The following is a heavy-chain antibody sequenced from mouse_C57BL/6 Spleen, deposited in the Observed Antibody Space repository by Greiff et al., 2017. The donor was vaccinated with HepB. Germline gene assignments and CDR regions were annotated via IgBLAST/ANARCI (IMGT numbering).Heavy chain of an antibody. Sequence: EVQLQQSGPVLVKPGASVKMSCKASGYTFTDYYMNWVKQSHGKSLEWIGVINPYNGGTSYNQKFKGKATLTVDKSSSTAYMELNSLTSEDSAVYYWAISSITTVVGYFDYWGQGTTLTVSS. V-gene: IGHV1-19*01. CDR1: GYTFTDYY. CDR2: INPYNGGT. J-gene: IGHJ2*01. D-gene: IGHD1-1*01. CDR3: AISSITTVVGYFDY.